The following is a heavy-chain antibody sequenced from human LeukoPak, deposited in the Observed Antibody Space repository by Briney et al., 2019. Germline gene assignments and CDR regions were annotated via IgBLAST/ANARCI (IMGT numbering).Heavy chain of an antibody. Sequence: TSETLSLTCTVSGGSISSYYWSWIRQPPGKGLEWIGYIYYSGSTNYNPSLKSRVTISVDTSKNQFSLKLSSVTAADTAVYYCASASGSSWYYFDCWGQGTLVTVSS. CDR1: GGSISSYY. CDR3: ASASGSSWYYFDC. J-gene: IGHJ4*02. V-gene: IGHV4-59*01. CDR2: IYYSGST. D-gene: IGHD6-13*01.